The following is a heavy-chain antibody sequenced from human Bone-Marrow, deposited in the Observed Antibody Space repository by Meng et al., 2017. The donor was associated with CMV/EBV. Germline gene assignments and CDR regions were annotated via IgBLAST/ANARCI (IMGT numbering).Heavy chain of an antibody. CDR2: INHMGST. Sequence: LTCAVDGGSVDGYYWRWIRQPPGKGLEWIGEINHMGSTNYNPSLKSRVTISVDTSKNQFSLKLSSVTAADTAVYYCARGRKVWFDPWGQGTLVTVSS. J-gene: IGHJ5*02. V-gene: IGHV4-34*01. CDR3: ARGRKVWFDP. CDR1: GGSVDGYY.